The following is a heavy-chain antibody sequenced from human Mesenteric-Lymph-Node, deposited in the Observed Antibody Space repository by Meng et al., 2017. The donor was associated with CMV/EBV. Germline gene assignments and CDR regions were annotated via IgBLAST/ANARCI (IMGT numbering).Heavy chain of an antibody. V-gene: IGHV1-2*02. J-gene: IGHJ6*02. CDR2: INPHSGGT. D-gene: IGHD2-21*01. CDR1: GYTFTGYF. Sequence: ASVKVSCKASGYTFTGYFIHWVRQAPGQGLEWMGWINPHSGGTNYAQKFQGRVTMTRDTSISTAYMELSRLTSDDTAVYYCARDGCGGDCDYYYYYGMDVWGQGTTVTVS. CDR3: ARDGCGGDCDYYYYYGMDV.